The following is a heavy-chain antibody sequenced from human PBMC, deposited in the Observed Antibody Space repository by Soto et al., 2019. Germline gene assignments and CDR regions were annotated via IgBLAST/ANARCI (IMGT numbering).Heavy chain of an antibody. CDR3: ARVLGIAVALRWFDP. CDR2: INPNSGGT. CDR1: GYTFTGYY. J-gene: IGHJ5*02. D-gene: IGHD6-19*01. Sequence: QVQLVQSGAEVKKPGASVKVSCKASGYTFTGYYMHWVRQAPGQGLEWMGWINPNSGGTNYAQKFQGRVTMTRDTSISTAYMELSRLRADDTAVYCCARVLGIAVALRWFDPWGQGTLVTVSS. V-gene: IGHV1-2*02.